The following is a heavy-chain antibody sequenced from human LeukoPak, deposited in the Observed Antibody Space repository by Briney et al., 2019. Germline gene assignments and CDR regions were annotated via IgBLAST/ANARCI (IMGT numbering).Heavy chain of an antibody. CDR3: ARVASWPDSGYDVGF. D-gene: IGHD5-12*01. J-gene: IGHJ4*02. V-gene: IGHV3-48*02. Sequence: GGSLRLSCAASGFTFSSYSMNWVRQAPGKGLEWVSYISGRSSTRYYADSVKGRFTISRDNAKNSLYLQMNSLRDEDTAVYYCARVASWPDSGYDVGFWGQGTLVTVSS. CDR1: GFTFSSYS. CDR2: ISGRSSTR.